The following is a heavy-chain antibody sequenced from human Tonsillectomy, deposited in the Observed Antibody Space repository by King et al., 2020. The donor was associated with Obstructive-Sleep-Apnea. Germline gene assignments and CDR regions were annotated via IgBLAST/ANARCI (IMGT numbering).Heavy chain of an antibody. Sequence: QLVQSGAEVKKPGASVKVSCKASGYTFTDYYVHWVRQAPGQGLEWIGYINPNIGNTVYAQRFLGRVTMTRDTSINTASMELSGLTSDDTAMYYCASDLSGSRDCWGQGTRVTVSS. CDR2: INPNIGNT. CDR1: GYTFTDYY. D-gene: IGHD1-26*01. J-gene: IGHJ4*02. CDR3: ASDLSGSRDC. V-gene: IGHV1-2*02.